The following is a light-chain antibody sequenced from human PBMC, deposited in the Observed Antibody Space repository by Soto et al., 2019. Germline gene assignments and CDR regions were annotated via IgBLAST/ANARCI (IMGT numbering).Light chain of an antibody. CDR2: GNT. CDR3: QSYDNTLKGCV. CDR1: SSKFGADYE. J-gene: IGLJ1*01. Sequence: QSVLTQPPSVSGAPGQRVIISCTGGSSKFGADYEVHWYQQLPGTAPKLLIYGNTNRPSGVPDRFSGSKSGSSASLAITGLQAEDEAEYYCQSYDNTLKGCVFGTGTKVTVL. V-gene: IGLV1-40*01.